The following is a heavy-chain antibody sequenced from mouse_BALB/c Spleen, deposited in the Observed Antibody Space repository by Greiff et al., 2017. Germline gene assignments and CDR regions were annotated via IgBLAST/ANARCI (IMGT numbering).Heavy chain of an antibody. V-gene: IGHV4-2*02. CDR1: GFDFSRYW. Sequence: EVKLLESGGGLVQPGGSLNLSCAASGFDFSRYWMSWARQAPGKGQEWIGEINPGSSTINYTPSLKDKFIISRDNAKNTLYLQMSKVRSEDTALYYCARNYNAMDYWGQGTSVTVSS. J-gene: IGHJ4*01. CDR3: ARNYNAMDY. CDR2: INPGSSTI.